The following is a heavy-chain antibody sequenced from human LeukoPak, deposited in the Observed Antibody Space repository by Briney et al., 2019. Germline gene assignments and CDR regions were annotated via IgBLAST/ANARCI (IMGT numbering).Heavy chain of an antibody. CDR1: GGSISNYY. J-gene: IGHJ4*02. CDR3: ARSALDTSGSYNNPQPFEY. D-gene: IGHD3-10*01. V-gene: IGHV4-59*01. Sequence: SETLSLTCTVSGGSISNYYWSWIRQPPGKGLEWIGYVYYSGGTNSNPSLKSRVTISVDTSKNQFSLKLTSVTAADTAVYYCARSALDTSGSYNNPQPFEYWGQGTLVTVSS. CDR2: VYYSGGT.